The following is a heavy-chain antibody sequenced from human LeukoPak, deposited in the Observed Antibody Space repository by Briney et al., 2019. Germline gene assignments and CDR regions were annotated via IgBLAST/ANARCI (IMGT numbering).Heavy chain of an antibody. J-gene: IGHJ5*02. CDR3: ATPLIDLDGDLGWFDP. CDR2: ISAYNGNT. CDR1: GYTFTSYG. V-gene: IGHV1-18*01. D-gene: IGHD4-17*01. Sequence: EASVKVSCKASGYTFTSYGISWVRQAPGQGLEWMGWISAYNGNTNYAQKLQGRVTMTTDTSTSTAYMELRSLRSDGTVVYYCATPLIDLDGDLGWFDPWGQGTLVTVSS.